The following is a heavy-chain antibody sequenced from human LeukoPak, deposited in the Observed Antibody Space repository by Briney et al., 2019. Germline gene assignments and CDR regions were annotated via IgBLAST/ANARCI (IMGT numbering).Heavy chain of an antibody. J-gene: IGHJ4*02. CDR2: ISNSGGRT. D-gene: IGHD5-12*01. CDR1: GFTFSSYA. V-gene: IGHV3-23*01. CDR3: AKSYNGYESKPDY. Sequence: GGSLRLSCLTSGFTFSSYAMSWVRQAPGKGLEWVSSISNSGGRTFYTDSVKGRFTISRDNSKITLYLQMNSLRAEDTAVYYCAKSYNGYESKPDYWGQGTLVTVSS.